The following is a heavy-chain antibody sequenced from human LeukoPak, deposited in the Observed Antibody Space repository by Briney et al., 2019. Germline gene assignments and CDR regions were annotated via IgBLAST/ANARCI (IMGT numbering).Heavy chain of an antibody. J-gene: IGHJ4*02. V-gene: IGHV3-7*03. CDR3: AKEGRSLQTY. Sequence: PGGSLRFSCAASGFMFSSNWMSWVRLAPGKGLEWVANTKEDGTETYYVDSVKGRFTISRDNAKNSLYLQMNSLRVEDTAVYYCAKEGRSLQTYWGQGTLVTVSS. D-gene: IGHD5-24*01. CDR2: TKEDGTET. CDR1: GFMFSSNW.